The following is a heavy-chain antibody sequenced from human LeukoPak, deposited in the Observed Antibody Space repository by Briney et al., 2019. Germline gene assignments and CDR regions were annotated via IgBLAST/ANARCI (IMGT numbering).Heavy chain of an antibody. CDR2: IIPIFGTA. CDR1: GGTFSSYA. CDR3: ARSYGTYYYFYMDV. Sequence: GASVKVSCKASGGTFSSYAISWVRQAPGQGLEWMGGIIPIFGTANYAQKFQGRVTITTDESTSTAYMELSSLRSEDTAVYYCARSYGTYYYFYMDVWGKGTTVTASS. J-gene: IGHJ6*03. V-gene: IGHV1-69*05. D-gene: IGHD1-1*01.